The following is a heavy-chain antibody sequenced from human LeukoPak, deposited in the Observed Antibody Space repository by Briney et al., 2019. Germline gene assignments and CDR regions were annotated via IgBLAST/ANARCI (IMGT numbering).Heavy chain of an antibody. CDR2: IKQDGSEK. J-gene: IGHJ4*02. Sequence: GGSLRLSCAASGFTFSNLWMSWVRQAPGKGLRWVANIKQDGSEKYYVDSVRGRFTISRDNAQNSLYLQMNSLRAEDTAIYYCATSTAAAGTDWGQGTLVTVSS. CDR3: ATSTAAAGTD. CDR1: GFTFSNLW. V-gene: IGHV3-7*03. D-gene: IGHD6-13*01.